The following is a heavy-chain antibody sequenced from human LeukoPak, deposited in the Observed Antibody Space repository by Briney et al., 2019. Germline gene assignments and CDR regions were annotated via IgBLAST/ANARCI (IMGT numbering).Heavy chain of an antibody. D-gene: IGHD6-13*01. CDR1: GFTFSSYS. V-gene: IGHV3-48*04. Sequence: GGSLRLSCAASGFTFSSYSMNWVRQAPGRGLEWVSYISSSGSTIYYADSVKGRFTISRDNAKNSMSLQMNSLRAEDTAVYYCARRHSSSWYFDYWGQGTLVTVSS. CDR3: ARRHSSSWYFDY. J-gene: IGHJ4*02. CDR2: ISSSGSTI.